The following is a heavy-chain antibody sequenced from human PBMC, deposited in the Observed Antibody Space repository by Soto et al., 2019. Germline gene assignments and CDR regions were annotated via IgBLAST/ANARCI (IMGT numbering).Heavy chain of an antibody. CDR3: AADYYDSSGYYSGWFDP. CDR1: GFTFTSSA. D-gene: IGHD3-22*01. V-gene: IGHV1-58*01. J-gene: IGHJ5*02. Sequence: ASVKVSCKASGFTFTSSAVQWVRQARGQRLEWIGWIVVGSGNTNYAQKLQERVTITRDMSTSTAYMELSSLRSEDTAVYYCAADYYDSSGYYSGWFDPWGQGTLVTVSS. CDR2: IVVGSGNT.